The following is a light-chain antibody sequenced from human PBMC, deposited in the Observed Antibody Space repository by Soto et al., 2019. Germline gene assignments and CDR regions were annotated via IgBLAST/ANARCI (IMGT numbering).Light chain of an antibody. CDR1: QSIDTN. CDR2: GAD. Sequence: EVLMTQSPAALSVSPGERATLSCRASQSIDTNLAWYRQKPGQAPRLLIYGADTRATGIPARISGSGSGTDFPLTISSLESEDFAVYFCQQYTNWPATFGQGTRVEIK. J-gene: IGKJ1*01. CDR3: QQYTNWPAT. V-gene: IGKV3-15*01.